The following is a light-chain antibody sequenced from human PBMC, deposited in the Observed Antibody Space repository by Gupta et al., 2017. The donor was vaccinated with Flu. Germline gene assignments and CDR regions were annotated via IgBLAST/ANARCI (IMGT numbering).Light chain of an antibody. J-gene: IGLJ3*02. Sequence: GSIASTYVQWYQQRPGSSPTTVIYEDNQRPSGVPDRFSGSIDRSSNSASLTISRLKTEDEAEYYCQQSNDRNTLWVFGGGTKLTVL. CDR1: GSIASTY. CDR3: QQSNDRNTLWV. CDR2: EDN. V-gene: IGLV6-57*01.